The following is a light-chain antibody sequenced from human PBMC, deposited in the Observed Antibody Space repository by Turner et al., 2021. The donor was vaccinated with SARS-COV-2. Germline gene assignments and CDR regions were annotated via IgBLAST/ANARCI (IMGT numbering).Light chain of an antibody. Sequence: DIQMTQSPSSLSASVGDRVTITCRASQSISNYLNWYQQKPGKAPKLLIYAASSLQSGVPSRFSGSGSGTDFTFTISSLQPEDFATYYCQQSYSHITFGQGTRLEIK. J-gene: IGKJ5*01. CDR1: QSISNY. CDR2: AAS. CDR3: QQSYSHIT. V-gene: IGKV1-39*01.